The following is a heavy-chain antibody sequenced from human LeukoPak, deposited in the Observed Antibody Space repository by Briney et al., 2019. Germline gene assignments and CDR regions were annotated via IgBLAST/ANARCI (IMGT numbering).Heavy chain of an antibody. CDR3: AREVYRDNWFDP. J-gene: IGHJ5*02. D-gene: IGHD2-2*02. V-gene: IGHV4-38-2*02. Sequence: PSETLSLTCTVSGYSISSGYYWGWIRQPPGKGLEWIGSIYHSGSTYYNPSLKSRVTISVDTSKNQFSLKLSSVTAADTAVYYCAREVYRDNWFDPWGQGTLVTVSS. CDR1: GYSISSGYY. CDR2: IYHSGST.